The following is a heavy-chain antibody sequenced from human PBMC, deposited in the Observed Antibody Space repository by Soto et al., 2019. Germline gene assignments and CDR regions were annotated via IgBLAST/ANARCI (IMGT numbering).Heavy chain of an antibody. D-gene: IGHD6-13*01. CDR3: ARSIAAAETGPYYFDY. CDR1: GFTFSSYA. CDR2: ISYDGSNK. V-gene: IGHV3-30-3*01. J-gene: IGHJ4*02. Sequence: QVQLMESGGGVVQPGRSLRLSCAASGFTFSSYAMHWVRQAPGKGLEWVAVISYDGSNKYYADSVKGRFTISRDNSKNTLYLQMNSLRAEDTAVYYCARSIAAAETGPYYFDYWGQGTLVTVSS.